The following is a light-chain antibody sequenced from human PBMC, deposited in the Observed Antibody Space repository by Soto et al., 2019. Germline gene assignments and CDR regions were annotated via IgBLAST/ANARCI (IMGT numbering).Light chain of an antibody. CDR2: KAS. CDR1: QSISSW. V-gene: IGKV1-5*03. J-gene: IGKJ5*01. CDR3: QQYDSSPIT. Sequence: DIQMTQSPSTLSASVGDRVTITCRASQSISSWLAWYQQKPGKAPKLLIYKASSLESGVPSRFSGSGSGTEFTLTISSLQPDDFALYYCQQYDSSPITFGQGTRLEI.